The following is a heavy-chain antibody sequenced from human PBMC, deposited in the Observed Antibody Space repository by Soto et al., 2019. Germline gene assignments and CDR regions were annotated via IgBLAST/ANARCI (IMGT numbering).Heavy chain of an antibody. V-gene: IGHV4-34*01. J-gene: IGHJ4*02. D-gene: IGHD3-16*01. Sequence: SETLSLTCAVYSGSARVYYWSWIRQPPGKGLGWIGGIDHSGSANYNVSLKSRLTLSLDTSNNQFSLKLDSLTAADTAIYYCAAGGGAAPSDWAQGALVTVSS. CDR2: IDHSGSA. CDR1: SGSARVYY. CDR3: AAGGGAAPSD.